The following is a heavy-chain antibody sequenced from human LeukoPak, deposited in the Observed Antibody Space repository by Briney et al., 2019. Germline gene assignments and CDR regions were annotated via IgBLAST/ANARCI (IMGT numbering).Heavy chain of an antibody. CDR1: GYSFTSYW. CDR3: ARPSNGATGAFDI. D-gene: IGHD1-26*01. V-gene: IGHV5-51*01. J-gene: IGHJ3*02. Sequence: GESLKISCKGSGYSFTSYWIGWVRQMPGKGLEWMGIIYPGYSDTRYSPSFQGQVNISADKYISTAYLQWSSLKASDTAMYYCARPSNGATGAFDIWGQGTMVTVSS. CDR2: IYPGYSDT.